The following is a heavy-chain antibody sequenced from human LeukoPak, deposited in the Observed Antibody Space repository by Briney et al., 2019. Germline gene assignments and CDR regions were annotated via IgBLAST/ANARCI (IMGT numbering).Heavy chain of an antibody. V-gene: IGHV4-30-4*01. Sequence: SETLSLTCTVSGGSVSSGRYYWSWIRQPPGKGLEWIGYIYYSGSTYYNPSLRSRVTISVDTSKKRFSLKLSSVTAADTAVYYCARDHSGYDFHYWGQGTLVTVSS. CDR3: ARDHSGYDFHY. CDR2: IYYSGST. CDR1: GGSVSSGRYY. J-gene: IGHJ4*02. D-gene: IGHD5-12*01.